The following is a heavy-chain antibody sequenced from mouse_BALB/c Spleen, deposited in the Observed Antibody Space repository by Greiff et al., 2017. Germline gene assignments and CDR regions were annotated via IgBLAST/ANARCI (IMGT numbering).Heavy chain of an antibody. Sequence: EVQLVESGGGLVQPGGSRKLSCAASGFTFSSFGMHWVRQAPEKGLEWVAYISSGSSTIYYADTVKGRFTISRDNPKNTLFLQMTSLRSEDTAMYYCARSLLLRSSLFAYWGQGTLVTVSA. CDR1: GFTFSSFG. D-gene: IGHD1-1*01. CDR3: ARSLLLRSSLFAY. J-gene: IGHJ3*01. V-gene: IGHV5-17*02. CDR2: ISSGSSTI.